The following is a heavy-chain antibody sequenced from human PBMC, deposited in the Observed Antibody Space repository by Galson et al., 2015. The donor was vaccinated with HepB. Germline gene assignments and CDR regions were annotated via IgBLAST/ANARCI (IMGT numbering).Heavy chain of an antibody. V-gene: IGHV3-11*06. CDR1: GFTFSDYY. CDR3: ARRVTTVTFPSYYFDY. CDR2: ISSSSSYT. D-gene: IGHD4-17*01. J-gene: IGHJ4*02. Sequence: SLRLSCAASGFTFSDYYMSWIRQAPGKGLEWVSYISSSSSYTNYADSVKGRFTISRDNAKNSLYLQMNSLRAEDTAVYYCARRVTTVTFPSYYFDYWGQGTLVTVSS.